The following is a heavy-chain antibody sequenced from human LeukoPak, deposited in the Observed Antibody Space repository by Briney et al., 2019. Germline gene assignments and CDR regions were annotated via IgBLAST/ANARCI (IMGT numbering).Heavy chain of an antibody. CDR2: INPSGGST. CDR1: GYTFTGYY. J-gene: IGHJ5*02. D-gene: IGHD5-24*01. V-gene: IGHV1-46*01. Sequence: ASVKVSCKASGYTFTGYYMHWVRQAPGQGLEWMGIINPSGGSTSYAQKFQGRVTMTRDMSTSTVYMELSSLRSEDTAVYYCARNDGPLAGWFDAWGEGAMVTVSS. CDR3: ARNDGPLAGWFDA.